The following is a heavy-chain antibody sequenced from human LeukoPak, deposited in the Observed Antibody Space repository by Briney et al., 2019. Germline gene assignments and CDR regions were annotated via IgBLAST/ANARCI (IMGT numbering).Heavy chain of an antibody. CDR2: IYSGGST. V-gene: IGHV3-53*01. CDR3: ARGTFYSNYEYYYYGMDV. J-gene: IGHJ6*02. Sequence: GGSLRLSCAASGLTVSSNYMSWVRQAPGKGLEWVSVIYSGGSTCYADSVKGRFTISRDNSKNTLYLQMNSLRAEDTAVYYCARGTFYSNYEYYYYGMDVWGQGTTVTVSS. D-gene: IGHD4-4*01. CDR1: GLTVSSNY.